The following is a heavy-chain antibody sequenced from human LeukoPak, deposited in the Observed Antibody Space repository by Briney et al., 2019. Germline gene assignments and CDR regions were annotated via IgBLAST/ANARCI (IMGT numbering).Heavy chain of an antibody. CDR2: IISNGNYI. CDR1: GFTFSTYS. J-gene: IGHJ4*02. CDR3: AKDRGYSGYELDY. Sequence: GGSLRLSCAASGFTFSTYSMNWVRQAPGKGLEWVSSIISNGNYIYYADSVKGRFTISRDNSKNTLYLQMNSLRAEDTAVYYCAKDRGYSGYELDYWGQGTLVTVSS. D-gene: IGHD5-12*01. V-gene: IGHV3-21*01.